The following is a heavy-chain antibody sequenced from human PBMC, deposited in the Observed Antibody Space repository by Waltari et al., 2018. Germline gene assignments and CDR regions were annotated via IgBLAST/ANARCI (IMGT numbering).Heavy chain of an antibody. CDR1: GFTFSSYA. CDR3: ARGNGDGYNRN. Sequence: EVQLLESGGGLVQPGGSLRLSCAASGFTFSSYAMSWVRQAPGKGLEWVLIISSSSSYIYYADSVKGRFTISRDNAKNSLYLQMNSLRAEDTAVYYCARGNGDGYNRNWGQGTLVTVSS. D-gene: IGHD5-12*01. J-gene: IGHJ4*02. CDR2: ISSSSSYI. V-gene: IGHV3-21*01.